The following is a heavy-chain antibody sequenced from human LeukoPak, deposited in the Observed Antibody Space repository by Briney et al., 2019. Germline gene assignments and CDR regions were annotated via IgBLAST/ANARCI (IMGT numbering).Heavy chain of an antibody. CDR2: ISFDGTSK. D-gene: IGHD3-9*01. V-gene: IGHV3-30*19. J-gene: IGHJ4*02. Sequence: GGSLRLSCAASGFTFSSYGMHWVRQAPGKGLEWVAVISFDGTSKYYADSVKGRFTISRDNSKDTVFLQMNSLRAEDTAVYYCARDAPDRDYDILTGYSDYWGQGTLVTVSS. CDR3: ARDAPDRDYDILTGYSDY. CDR1: GFTFSSYG.